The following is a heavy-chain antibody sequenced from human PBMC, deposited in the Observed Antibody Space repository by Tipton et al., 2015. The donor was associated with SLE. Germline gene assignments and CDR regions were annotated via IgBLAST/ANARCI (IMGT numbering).Heavy chain of an antibody. J-gene: IGHJ5*02. CDR3: ARDVVHVGWFDP. CDR1: GFTFSTYA. CDR2: ISYDGSNK. V-gene: IGHV3-30*04. D-gene: IGHD2-15*01. Sequence: SLRLSCAASGFTFSTYAMHWVRQAPGKGLEWVAVISYDGSNKYYADSVKGRFTISRDNSKNTLYLQMNSLRAEDTAVYYCARDVVHVGWFDPWGQGTLVTVSS.